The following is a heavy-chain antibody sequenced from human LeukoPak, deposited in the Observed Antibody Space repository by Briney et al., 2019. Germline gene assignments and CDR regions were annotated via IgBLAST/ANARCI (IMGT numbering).Heavy chain of an antibody. V-gene: IGHV4-39*07. Sequence: PSETLSLTCTVSGGSISSSSYYWGWIRQPPGKGLEWIGSIYYSGSTYYTPSLKSRVTISVDTSKNQLSLNLRSVTASDTAVYYCAREGGSGGHYYYYMDVWGTGTTVTVSS. J-gene: IGHJ6*03. CDR1: GGSISSSSYY. CDR3: AREGGSGGHYYYYMDV. D-gene: IGHD3-10*01. CDR2: IYYSGST.